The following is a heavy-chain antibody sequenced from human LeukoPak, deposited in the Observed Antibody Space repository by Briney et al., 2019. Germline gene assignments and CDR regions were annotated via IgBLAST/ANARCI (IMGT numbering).Heavy chain of an antibody. CDR1: GFTFSSYG. CDR3: AKGDYYDSSGYYYEGSPFDAFDI. J-gene: IGHJ3*02. CDR2: ISGSGGST. V-gene: IGHV3-23*01. D-gene: IGHD3-22*01. Sequence: GGSLRLSCAASGFTFSSYGMSWVRQAPGKGLEWVSAISGSGGSTYYADSVKGRFTISRDNSKNTLYLQTNSLRAEDTAVYYCAKGDYYDSSGYYYEGSPFDAFDIWGQGTMVTVSS.